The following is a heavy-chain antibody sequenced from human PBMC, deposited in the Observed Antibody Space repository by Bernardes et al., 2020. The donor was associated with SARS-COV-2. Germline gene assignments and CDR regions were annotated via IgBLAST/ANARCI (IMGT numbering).Heavy chain of an antibody. J-gene: IGHJ4*02. CDR1: GGSFSRYS. V-gene: IGHV4-34*01. Sequence: SETLSLTCAVYGGSFSRYSWTWIRQPPGKGLEWIGEINHTGSTNYNPSLRSRVTISMDTSKNQISLNLASVTGADTAVYYCARGRPPASNPGRYWGQGVLVTVSS. CDR2: INHTGST. CDR3: ARGRPPASNPGRY. D-gene: IGHD3-3*01.